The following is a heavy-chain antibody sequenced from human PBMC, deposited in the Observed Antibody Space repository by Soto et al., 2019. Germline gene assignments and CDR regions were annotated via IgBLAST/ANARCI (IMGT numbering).Heavy chain of an antibody. CDR2: LSGSGGST. Sequence: EVQLLESGGGLAQPGGSLRLSCAASGFTFSSYAMNWVRQAPGKGLEWVSGLSGSGGSTYYADSVRGRFTISRDNSKNTLYLQMNSLRAEDTAVYYCAKDDEAEGGYFDYWGQGTLVTVSS. V-gene: IGHV3-23*01. J-gene: IGHJ4*02. CDR1: GFTFSSYA. D-gene: IGHD5-12*01. CDR3: AKDDEAEGGYFDY.